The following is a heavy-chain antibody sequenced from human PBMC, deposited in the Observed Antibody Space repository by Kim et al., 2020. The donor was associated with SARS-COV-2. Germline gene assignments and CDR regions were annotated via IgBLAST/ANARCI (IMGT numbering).Heavy chain of an antibody. V-gene: IGHV3-7*03. D-gene: IGHD3-22*01. Sequence: YLDFLKGRFAIARDDAKSSLSLQMDSLRVEDTAMYYCASAGYYYDTRDFDYWGQGTLVTVSS. CDR3: ASAGYYYDTRDFDY. J-gene: IGHJ4*02.